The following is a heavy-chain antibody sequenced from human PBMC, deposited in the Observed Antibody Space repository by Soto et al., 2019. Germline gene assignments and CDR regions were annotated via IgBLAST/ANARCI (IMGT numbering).Heavy chain of an antibody. CDR3: ARGASNYDFWSGYYGSRYYFDY. Sequence: ASVKVSRKASGYTFTSYDINWVRQATGQGLEWMGWMNPNSGNTGYAQKFQGRVTMTRNTSISTAYMELSSLRSEDTAVYYCARGASNYDFWSGYYGSRYYFDYWGQGTLVTVSS. J-gene: IGHJ4*02. CDR1: GYTFTSYD. D-gene: IGHD3-3*01. V-gene: IGHV1-8*01. CDR2: MNPNSGNT.